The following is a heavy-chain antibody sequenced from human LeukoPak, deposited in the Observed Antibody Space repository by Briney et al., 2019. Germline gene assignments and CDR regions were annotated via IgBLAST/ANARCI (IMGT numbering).Heavy chain of an antibody. CDR2: ISGSGGST. CDR1: GFTFSSYA. J-gene: IGHJ3*02. D-gene: IGHD2-15*01. CDR3: LVAATLGLGAFDI. V-gene: IGHV3-23*01. Sequence: GGSLRLSCAASGFTFSSYAMSWVRQAPGKGLEWVSAISGSGGSTYYADSVKGWFTISRDNSKNTLYLQMNSLRAEDTAVYYCLVAATLGLGAFDIWGQGTMVTVSS.